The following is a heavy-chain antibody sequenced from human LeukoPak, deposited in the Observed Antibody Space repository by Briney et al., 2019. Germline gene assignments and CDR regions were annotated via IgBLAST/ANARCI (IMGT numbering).Heavy chain of an antibody. V-gene: IGHV4-39*01. Sequence: SETLSLTCTVSGGSISSSSYYWGWIRQPPGKGLEWIGSIYYSGSTYYNPSLTSRVTISVDTSKNQFSLKLSSVTAADTAVYYCARHPSNYYDSSGYYYFDYWGQGTLVTVSS. CDR2: IYYSGST. J-gene: IGHJ4*02. D-gene: IGHD3-22*01. CDR1: GGSISSSSYY. CDR3: ARHPSNYYDSSGYYYFDY.